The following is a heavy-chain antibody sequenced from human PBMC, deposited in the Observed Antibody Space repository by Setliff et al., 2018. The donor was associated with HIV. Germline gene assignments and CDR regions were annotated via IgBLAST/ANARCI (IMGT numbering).Heavy chain of an antibody. Sequence: PSETLSLTCTVSGGSISSGDYYWSWIRQPPGKGLEWIGYIYYSGSTYYNPSLKSRVTISVDTSKNQFSLKVSSVTAADTAVYYCAREADYDPYYFDYWGQGTLVTVSS. V-gene: IGHV4-30-4*08. CDR3: AREADYDPYYFDY. CDR2: IYYSGST. J-gene: IGHJ4*02. CDR1: GGSISSGDYY. D-gene: IGHD3-22*01.